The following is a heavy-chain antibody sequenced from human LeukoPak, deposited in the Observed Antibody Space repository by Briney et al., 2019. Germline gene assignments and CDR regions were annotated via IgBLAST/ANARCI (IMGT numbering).Heavy chain of an antibody. CDR2: ISGSGGST. D-gene: IGHD2-21*02. CDR1: GFTFSRYA. CDR3: AKQESGGDFYFDY. J-gene: IGHJ4*02. Sequence: PGGSLRLSCAASGFTFSRYAMSWVCQAPGKGLEWVSGISGSGGSTYYADSVKGRFTISRDNSKNTLFLQMNSLRAEDTAVYYCAKQESGGDFYFDYWGQGTLVTVSS. V-gene: IGHV3-23*01.